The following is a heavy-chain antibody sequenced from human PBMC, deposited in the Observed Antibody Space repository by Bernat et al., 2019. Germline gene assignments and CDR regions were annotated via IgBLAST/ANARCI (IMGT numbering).Heavy chain of an antibody. CDR3: TRSLVGYIALDD. Sequence: EVQLVESGGALVQPGGSLRLSCAASGFTFSSNWMTCVRRAPVKGREWVANIKEYGSERNYVDSIKGGLTISRDNAKNSLYLQMDSMIAEDAAVYYCTRSLVGYIALDDWGQGTLVTVSS. CDR2: IKEYGSER. D-gene: IGHD5-12*01. CDR1: GFTFSSNW. V-gene: IGHV3-7*04. J-gene: IGHJ4*02.